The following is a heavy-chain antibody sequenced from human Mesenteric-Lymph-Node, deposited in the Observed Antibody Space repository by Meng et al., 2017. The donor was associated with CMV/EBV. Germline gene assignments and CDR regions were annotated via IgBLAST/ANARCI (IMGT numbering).Heavy chain of an antibody. CDR2: ISGSGGST. CDR3: ARVYCSSTSCYRPYYYGMDV. CDR1: GFSFGSFA. Sequence: GESLKISCAASGFSFGSFAMNWVRQAPGKGLEWVSAISGSGGSTYYADSVKGRFTISRDNSKNTLYLQMNSLRAEDTAVYYCARVYCSSTSCYRPYYYGMDVWGQGTTVTVSS. V-gene: IGHV3-23*01. J-gene: IGHJ6*02. D-gene: IGHD2-2*01.